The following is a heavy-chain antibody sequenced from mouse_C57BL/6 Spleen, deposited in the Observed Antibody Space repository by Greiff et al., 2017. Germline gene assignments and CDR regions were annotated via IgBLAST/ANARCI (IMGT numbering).Heavy chain of an antibody. CDR1: GFTFSSYT. Sequence: DVKLVESGGGLVKPGGSLKLSCAASGFTFSSYTMSWVRQTPEKRLEWVATISGGGGNTYYPDSVKGRFTISRDNAKNTLYLQMSSLRSEDTALYYCARHHFLGYFDVWGTGTTVTVSS. V-gene: IGHV5-9*01. CDR3: ARHHFLGYFDV. CDR2: ISGGGGNT. J-gene: IGHJ1*03.